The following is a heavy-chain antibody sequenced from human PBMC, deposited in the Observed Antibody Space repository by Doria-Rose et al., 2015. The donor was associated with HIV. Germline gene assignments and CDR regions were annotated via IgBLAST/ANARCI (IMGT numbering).Heavy chain of an antibody. V-gene: IGHV3-23*01. CDR3: AKGMSLLVVVAASTTFDS. Sequence: VQPGGSLRLSCAASGFIFRSYAVSWVRQAPGKGLEWVSSISGSGATPNYADSVKGRFAITRDNSKNTLYLQMNNLRAEDTAVYYCAKGMSLLVVVAASTTFDSWGQGMLVSVSS. CDR2: ISGSGATP. CDR1: GFIFRSYA. J-gene: IGHJ4*02. D-gene: IGHD2-15*01.